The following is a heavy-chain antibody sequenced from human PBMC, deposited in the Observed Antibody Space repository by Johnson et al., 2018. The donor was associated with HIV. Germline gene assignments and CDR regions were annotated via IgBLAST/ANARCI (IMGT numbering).Heavy chain of an antibody. CDR2: ISSNGDST. Sequence: QVQLVESGGGLVQPGGSLRLSCAASGFTFSSYAMHWVRQAPGKGLEYVSAISSNGDSTYYADSVKGRFTISRDNAENSLYLQMNNLRAEDTAVYYCGRHRDDAFDIWGQGTMVTVSS. CDR3: GRHRDDAFDI. J-gene: IGHJ3*02. D-gene: IGHD2-21*02. V-gene: IGHV3-64*04. CDR1: GFTFSSYA.